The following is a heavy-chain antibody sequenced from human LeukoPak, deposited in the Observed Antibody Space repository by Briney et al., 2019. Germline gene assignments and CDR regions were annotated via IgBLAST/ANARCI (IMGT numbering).Heavy chain of an antibody. CDR3: AIHRSPLESFHH. CDR1: GDSISGYF. V-gene: IGHV4-59*08. J-gene: IGHJ1*01. Sequence: PSETLSLTCTVSGDSISGYFWSWIRQTPGKGLEWIGYIHYSGATNYNPSLKSRVTMSVDTSKDQFSLKLSSVNAADTAMYYCAIHRSPLESFHHWGQGTLVTVSS. D-gene: IGHD3-3*01. CDR2: IHYSGAT.